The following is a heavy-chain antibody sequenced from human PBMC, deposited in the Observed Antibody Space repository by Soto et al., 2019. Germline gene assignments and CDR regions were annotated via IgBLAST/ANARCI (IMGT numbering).Heavy chain of an antibody. J-gene: IGHJ5*02. D-gene: IGHD6-6*01. CDR3: ARKSSSSSWFDP. CDR2: IIPIFGTA. CDR1: GGTFSSYA. Sequence: SVKVSCKASGGTFSSYAISWVRQAPGQGLEWMGGIIPIFGTANYAQKLQGRVTITADKSTSTAYMELRSLRSDDTAVYYCARKSSSSSWFDPWGQGTLVTVSS. V-gene: IGHV1-69*06.